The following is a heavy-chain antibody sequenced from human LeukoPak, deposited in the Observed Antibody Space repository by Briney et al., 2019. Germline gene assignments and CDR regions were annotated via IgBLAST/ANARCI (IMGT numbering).Heavy chain of an antibody. CDR2: IYYSGST. V-gene: IGHV4-59*01. CDR1: GGSISSYY. CDR3: ARDGHGMDV. J-gene: IGHJ6*02. Sequence: SETLSLTCTVSGGSISSYYWSWIRQPPGKGLEWIGYIYYSGSTNYNPSPKSRVTISVDTSKNQFSLKLSSVTAADTAVYYCARDGHGMDVWGQGTTVTVSS.